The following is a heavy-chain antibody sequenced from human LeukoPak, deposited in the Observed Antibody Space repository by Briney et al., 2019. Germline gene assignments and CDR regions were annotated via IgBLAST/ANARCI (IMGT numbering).Heavy chain of an antibody. CDR3: AKARGSSVYEQFDY. CDR1: GFAFSTYA. V-gene: IGHV3-23*01. CDR2: ISTSGRAT. D-gene: IGHD5/OR15-5a*01. Sequence: GGSLRLSCAASGFAFSTYAMTWVRQAPEKGLQWVSTISTSGRATYSADSVEGRFTISRDNSKNTLYLQMNSLRADDTAVYYCAKARGSSVYEQFDYWGQGTQVTVSP. J-gene: IGHJ4*02.